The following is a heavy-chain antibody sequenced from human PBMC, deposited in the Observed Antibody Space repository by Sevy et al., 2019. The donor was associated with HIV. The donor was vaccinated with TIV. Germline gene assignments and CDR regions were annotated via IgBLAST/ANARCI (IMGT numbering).Heavy chain of an antibody. V-gene: IGHV1-69*13. CDR2: IIPIFGTA. CDR3: ARARDYSKHYYYYYMDV. D-gene: IGHD4-4*01. Sequence: ASVKVSCKASGGTFSSYAISWVRQAPGQGLEWMGGIIPIFGTANYAQKFQGRVTITADESTSTAYMELSSLGSEDTAVYYCARARDYSKHYYYYYMDVWDKGTTVTVSS. J-gene: IGHJ6*03. CDR1: GGTFSSYA.